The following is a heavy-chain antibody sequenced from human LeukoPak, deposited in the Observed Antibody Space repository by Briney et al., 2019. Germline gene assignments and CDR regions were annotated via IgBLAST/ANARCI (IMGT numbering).Heavy chain of an antibody. CDR3: ARAVDGSDAFDI. CDR2: SYYSGST. CDR1: GGSISSGGYY. D-gene: IGHD6-19*01. Sequence: PSETLSLTCTVSGGSISSGGYYWSWIRQHPGKGLEWIGYSYYSGSTYYNPSLKSRVTISVDTSKNQFSLKLSSVTAADTAVYYCARAVDGSDAFDIWGQGTMVTVSS. V-gene: IGHV4-31*03. J-gene: IGHJ3*02.